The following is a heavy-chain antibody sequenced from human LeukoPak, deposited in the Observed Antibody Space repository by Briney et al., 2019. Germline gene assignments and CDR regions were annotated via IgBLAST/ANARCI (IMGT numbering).Heavy chain of an antibody. J-gene: IGHJ3*02. CDR2: ISSSGSTI. Sequence: GGSLRLSCAASGFTFSDYYMSWIRQAPGKGLEWVSYISSSGSTIYYADSVKGRFTISRDNAKNSLYLQMNSLRAEDTAVYYCARDRDPGIAAAPDILVQGTMVTVSS. D-gene: IGHD6-13*01. CDR3: ARDRDPGIAAAPDI. CDR1: GFTFSDYY. V-gene: IGHV3-11*01.